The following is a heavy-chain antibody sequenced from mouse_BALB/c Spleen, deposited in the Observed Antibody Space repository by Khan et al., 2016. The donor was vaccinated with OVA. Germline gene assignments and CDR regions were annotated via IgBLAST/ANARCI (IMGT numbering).Heavy chain of an antibody. CDR2: ISYSGVT. D-gene: IGHD1-1*01. CDR3: ARGNYYGYYFDY. J-gene: IGHJ2*01. CDR1: GYSITSGYA. Sequence: EVQLQESGPGLVKPSQSLSLTCTVTGYSITSGYAWNWIRQFPGNKLEWMGYISYSGVTSYTPSLKSRISITRDTSKNQLFLQLNSVTTEDTATYDCARGNYYGYYFDYWGQGTTLTVSS. V-gene: IGHV3-2*02.